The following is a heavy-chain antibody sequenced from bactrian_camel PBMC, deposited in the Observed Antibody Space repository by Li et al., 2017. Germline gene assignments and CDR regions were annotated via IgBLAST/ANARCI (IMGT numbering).Heavy chain of an antibody. CDR2: IDSDGST. V-gene: IGHV3S9*01. Sequence: HVQLVESGGGSVQAGGSLRLSCTASEYTLRHFSMGWFRQAPGKEGEGVAVIDSDGSTYYADSVKGRFTISRDNAKNTVYLQMNSLKSEDTALYYCATDLGIWLNGMDYWGKGTQVTVS. CDR1: EYTLRHFS. D-gene: IGHD6*01. J-gene: IGHJ7*01.